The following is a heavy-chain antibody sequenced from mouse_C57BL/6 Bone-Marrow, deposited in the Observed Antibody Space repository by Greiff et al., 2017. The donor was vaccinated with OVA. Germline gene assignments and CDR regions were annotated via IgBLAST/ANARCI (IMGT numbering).Heavy chain of an antibody. CDR2: IDPSDSYT. D-gene: IGHD1-1*01. Sequence: VQLQQPGAELVRPGTSVKLSCKASGYTFTSYWMHWVKQRPGQGLEWIGVIDPSDSYTNYNQKFKGKATLTVDTSSSTAYMQLSSLTSEDSAVYYCARSVLRYYAMDYWGQGTSVTVSS. J-gene: IGHJ4*01. CDR1: GYTFTSYW. CDR3: ARSVLRYYAMDY. V-gene: IGHV1-59*01.